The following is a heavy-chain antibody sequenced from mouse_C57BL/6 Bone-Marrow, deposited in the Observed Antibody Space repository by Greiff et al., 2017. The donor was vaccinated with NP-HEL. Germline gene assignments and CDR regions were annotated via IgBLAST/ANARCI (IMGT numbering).Heavy chain of an antibody. Sequence: QVQLQQSGAELVRPGTSVKMSCKASGYTFTNYWIGWAKQRPGHGLEWIGDIYPGGGYTKYNEKFKGKATLTADKSSSTAYMQFSSLTSEDSAISYCARCDYGNYDYIDYWGQGTTLTVSP. CDR3: ARCDYGNYDYIDY. V-gene: IGHV1-63*01. J-gene: IGHJ2*01. CDR1: GYTFTNYW. D-gene: IGHD2-1*01. CDR2: IYPGGGYT.